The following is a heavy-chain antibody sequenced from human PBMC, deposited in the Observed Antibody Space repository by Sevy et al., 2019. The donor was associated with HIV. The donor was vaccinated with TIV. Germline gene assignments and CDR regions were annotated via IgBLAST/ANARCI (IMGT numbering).Heavy chain of an antibody. CDR1: GFTFSYYT. D-gene: IGHD3-22*01. J-gene: IGHJ4*02. V-gene: IGHV3-21*03. CDR2: ISSGSSYI. Sequence: GGSLRLSCAASGFTFSYYTMNWVRQAPGKGLEWVSSISSGSSYIFYADSMKGRFTVSRDNAKNSLFLQMNSLRDEDTALYYCARSTDYYDNSGYDSWGRRTLVTVSS. CDR3: ARSTDYYDNSGYDS.